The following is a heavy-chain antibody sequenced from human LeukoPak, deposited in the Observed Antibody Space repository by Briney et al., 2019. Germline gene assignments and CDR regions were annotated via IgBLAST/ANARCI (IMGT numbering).Heavy chain of an antibody. Sequence: GGSLRLSCAASGFTFSSYAMSWVRQAPGKGLEWVSAISGSGGSTYYADSVEGRFTISRDNAKNSLYLQMNSLRAEDTAIYYCTRVGYIDEGIDYWGQGTLVTVSS. J-gene: IGHJ4*02. CDR3: TRVGYIDEGIDY. CDR1: GFTFSSYA. D-gene: IGHD5-24*01. CDR2: ISGSGGST. V-gene: IGHV3-23*01.